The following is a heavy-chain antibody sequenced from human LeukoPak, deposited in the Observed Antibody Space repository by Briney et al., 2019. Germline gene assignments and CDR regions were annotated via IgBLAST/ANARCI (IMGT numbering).Heavy chain of an antibody. CDR1: GFSFSNFA. Sequence: GGSLILSCAASGFSFSNFAMNWVRLAPGRGLEWVSSISGSGGNTYYADSVNGRVTISRDNSMDTLYLHINGLRVEDTATYFCEKSGSGGYHYYYHMDAWGKGTTVTVSS. CDR3: EKSGSGGYHYYYHMDA. CDR2: ISGSGGNT. D-gene: IGHD1-26*01. V-gene: IGHV3-23*01. J-gene: IGHJ6*03.